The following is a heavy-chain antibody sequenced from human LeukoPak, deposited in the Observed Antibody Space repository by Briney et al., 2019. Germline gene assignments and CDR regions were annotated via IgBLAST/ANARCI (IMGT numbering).Heavy chain of an antibody. CDR1: GYTFTNYD. D-gene: IGHD4-17*01. V-gene: IGHV1-24*01. CDR2: IDPEDGET. Sequence: EASVKVSCKASGYTFTNYDINWVRQAPGKGLEWMGGIDPEDGETIYAQKFQGRVTMTGDTSTDTAYMELSSLRSEDTAVYYCATVTTPGAFDHWGQGTLVTVSS. CDR3: ATVTTPGAFDH. J-gene: IGHJ4*02.